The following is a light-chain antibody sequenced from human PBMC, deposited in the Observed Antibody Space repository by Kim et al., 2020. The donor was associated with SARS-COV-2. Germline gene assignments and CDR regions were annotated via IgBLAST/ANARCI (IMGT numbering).Light chain of an antibody. J-gene: IGLJ2*01. CDR3: QVWDNSRVHLV. V-gene: IGLV3-21*04. Sequence: APGNTASIPWGGANIGVKSVQWYPQRPGQAPVVVIHYDSDRPSGIPERFSGSNSGNTATLTITGVEAGDEADYYCQVWDNSRVHLVFGGGTKLTVL. CDR1: NIGVKS. CDR2: YDS.